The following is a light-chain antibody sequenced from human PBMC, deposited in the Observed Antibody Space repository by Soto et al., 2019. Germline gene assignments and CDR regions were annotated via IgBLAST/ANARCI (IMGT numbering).Light chain of an antibody. CDR1: SSDVGGYNY. CDR2: EVN. J-gene: IGLJ3*02. Sequence: QSVLTQPPSASGSPGQSVTITCTGTSSDVGGYNYVSWYQQNPSKAPKLMISEVNKRPSGVPDRFSGSKSGNTASLTVSGLQAEDEADYYCSSYSANFWVFGGGTKLTVL. CDR3: SSYSANFWV. V-gene: IGLV2-8*01.